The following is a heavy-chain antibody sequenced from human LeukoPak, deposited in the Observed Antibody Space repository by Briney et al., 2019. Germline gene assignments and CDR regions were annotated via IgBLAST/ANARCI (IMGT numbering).Heavy chain of an antibody. J-gene: IGHJ4*02. CDR2: VSTSGATT. V-gene: IGHV3-23*01. Sequence: GGSLRLFCAASGFTFSSHAMNWVRQAPGKGLEWVSTVSTSGATTYYADSVRGRFTISRDNFKNTVYLQMNSLRAEDTAVYYCAKDAGEGGGWYYFDYWGQGTLVTVSS. CDR1: GFTFSSHA. CDR3: AKDAGEGGGWYYFDY. D-gene: IGHD6-19*01.